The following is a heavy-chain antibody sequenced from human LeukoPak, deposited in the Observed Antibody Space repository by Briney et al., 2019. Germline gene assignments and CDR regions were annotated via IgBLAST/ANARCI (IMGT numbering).Heavy chain of an antibody. CDR3: ARDRFDYGDYYYYGMDV. CDR2: TYYSGTT. J-gene: IGHJ6*02. D-gene: IGHD4-17*01. Sequence: SETLSLTCTVSGGSINTASYYWGWIRQTPGKGLEWIGSTYYSGTTYYNPSLKSRVTISADMSKNQFSLKLSSVTAADTAVYYCARDRFDYGDYYYYGMDVWGQGTTVTVSS. CDR1: GGSINTASYY. V-gene: IGHV4-39*07.